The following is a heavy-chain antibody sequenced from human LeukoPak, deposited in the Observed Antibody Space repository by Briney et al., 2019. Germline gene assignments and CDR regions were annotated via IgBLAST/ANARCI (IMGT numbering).Heavy chain of an antibody. J-gene: IGHJ4*02. D-gene: IGHD3-10*01. CDR3: AKRGVVIRVLLVGFHKEAYYFDS. CDR2: VCVSGGSP. Sequence: GGSLRHSRAVSGITLSNYSMSWGRQAPGKGLEWVAGVCVSGGSPNYADSVKGRFTISRENPKNPLFLQMNSMRAEDTAVYFCAKRGVVIRVLLVGFHKEAYYFDSWGQGALVTVSS. CDR1: GITLSNYS. V-gene: IGHV3-23*01.